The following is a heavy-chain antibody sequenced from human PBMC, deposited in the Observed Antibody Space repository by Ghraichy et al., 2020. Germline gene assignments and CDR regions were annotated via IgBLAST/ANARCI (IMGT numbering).Heavy chain of an antibody. CDR3: ASGTYYGSGTYYY. Sequence: LSLTCAASGFTVSSNYMNWVRQAPGKGLEWVSAIYSGGSTYYADSVKDRFTISRDNSKNTLYLQMKSLRAEDTAVYYCASGTYYGSGTYYYWGQGTLVTVSS. CDR2: IYSGGST. CDR1: GFTVSSNY. V-gene: IGHV3-66*01. D-gene: IGHD3-10*01. J-gene: IGHJ4*02.